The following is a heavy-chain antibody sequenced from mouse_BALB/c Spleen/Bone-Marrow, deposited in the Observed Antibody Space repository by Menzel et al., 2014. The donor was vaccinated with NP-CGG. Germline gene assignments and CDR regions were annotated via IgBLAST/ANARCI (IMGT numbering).Heavy chain of an antibody. Sequence: QVQLKQSGAELVRPGVSVKISCKGSGYTFTDYAMHWVKQSHAKSLEWIGVISTYYGDASYNQKFKGKATMTVDKSSSTAYMELARLTSEDSAIYYCARGYRYDVEAMDYWGQGTSVTVSS. D-gene: IGHD2-14*01. V-gene: IGHV1S137*01. CDR3: ARGYRYDVEAMDY. J-gene: IGHJ4*01. CDR2: ISTYYGDA. CDR1: GYTFTDYA.